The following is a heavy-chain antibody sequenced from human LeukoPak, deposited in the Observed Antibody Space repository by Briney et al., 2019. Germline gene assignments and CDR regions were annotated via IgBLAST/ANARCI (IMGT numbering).Heavy chain of an antibody. CDR2: IYYSGST. CDR1: GGSISSYY. Sequence: SETLSLTCTVAGGSISSYYWSWIRQPPGKGLEWIGYIYYSGSTYCNPSLKSRVTISVDTSKNQFSLKLSSVTAADTAVYYCARWPYCSGASCSRDYWGQGTLVTVSS. V-gene: IGHV4-59*01. J-gene: IGHJ4*02. D-gene: IGHD2-15*01. CDR3: ARWPYCSGASCSRDY.